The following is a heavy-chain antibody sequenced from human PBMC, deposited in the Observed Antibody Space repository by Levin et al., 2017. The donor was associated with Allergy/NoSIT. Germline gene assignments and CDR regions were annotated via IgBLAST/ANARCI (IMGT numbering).Heavy chain of an antibody. CDR1: GFTFSSYG. Sequence: GGSLRLSCAASGFTFSSYGMHWVRQAPGKGLEWVAVIWYDGSNKYYADSVKGRFTISRDNSKNTLYLQMNSLRAEDTAVYYCARDLVADSSSWYGKYYDYGMDVWGQGTTVTVSS. CDR2: IWYDGSNK. J-gene: IGHJ6*02. V-gene: IGHV3-33*01. D-gene: IGHD6-13*01. CDR3: ARDLVADSSSWYGKYYDYGMDV.